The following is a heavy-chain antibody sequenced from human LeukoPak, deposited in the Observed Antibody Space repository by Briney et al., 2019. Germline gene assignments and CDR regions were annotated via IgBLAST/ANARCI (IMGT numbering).Heavy chain of an antibody. CDR2: INHSGST. D-gene: IGHD1-1*01. Sequence: SETLSLTCAVYGASFSGYYWSWIRQPPGKGLEWIGEINHSGSTNYNPSLKSRVTISVDTSKNQFSLKLSSVTAADTAVYYCARAGYNWNRARLLDYWGQGTLVTVSS. J-gene: IGHJ4*02. CDR3: ARAGYNWNRARLLDY. CDR1: GASFSGYY. V-gene: IGHV4-34*01.